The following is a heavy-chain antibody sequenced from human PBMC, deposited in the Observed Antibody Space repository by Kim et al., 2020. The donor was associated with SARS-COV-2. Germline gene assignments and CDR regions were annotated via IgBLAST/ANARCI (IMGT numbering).Heavy chain of an antibody. J-gene: IGHJ6*02. CDR1: GFTFSSYW. V-gene: IGHV3-74*01. Sequence: GGSLRLSCAASGFTFSSYWMHWVRQAPGKGLVWVSRINSDGSSTGYADSVKGRFTISRDNAKNTLYLQMNSLRAEDTAVYYCARGDLTWILEWFLGMDVWGQGTTVTVSS. D-gene: IGHD3-3*01. CDR2: INSDGSST. CDR3: ARGDLTWILEWFLGMDV.